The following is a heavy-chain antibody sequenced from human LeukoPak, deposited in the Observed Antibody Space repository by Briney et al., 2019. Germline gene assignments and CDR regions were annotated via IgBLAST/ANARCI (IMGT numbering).Heavy chain of an antibody. CDR3: ARDSRDVLLWFGEFEY. V-gene: IGHV1-18*04. J-gene: IGHJ4*02. D-gene: IGHD3-10*01. CDR1: GYTFTGYY. Sequence: ASVKVSCKASGYTFTGYYMHWVRQAPGQGLEWMGWISAYNGNTNYAQKLQGRVTMTTDTSTSTVYMELRSLISDDTAVYYCARDSRDVLLWFGEFEYWGQGTLVTVSS. CDR2: ISAYNGNT.